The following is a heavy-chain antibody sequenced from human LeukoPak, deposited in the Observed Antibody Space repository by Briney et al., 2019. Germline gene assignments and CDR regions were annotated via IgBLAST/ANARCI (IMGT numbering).Heavy chain of an antibody. CDR2: IYYSGST. Sequence: PSETLSLTCTVSGGSISSGGYYWSWICQHPGKGLEWIGYIYYSGSTYYNPSLKSRVTISVDTSKNQFSLKLGSVTAADTAVYYCARYYDFWSGYYSWFDPWGQGTLVTVSS. CDR1: GGSISSGGYY. CDR3: ARYYDFWSGYYSWFDP. V-gene: IGHV4-31*03. J-gene: IGHJ5*02. D-gene: IGHD3-3*01.